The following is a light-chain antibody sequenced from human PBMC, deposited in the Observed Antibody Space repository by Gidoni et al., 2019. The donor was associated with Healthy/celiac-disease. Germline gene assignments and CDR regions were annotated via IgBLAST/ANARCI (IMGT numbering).Light chain of an antibody. J-gene: IGLJ2*01. CDR1: SRDVGGYNY. CDR3: SSYTSSSTLV. Sequence: QSALTQPASASGSPGQSITISCTGTSRDVGGYNYVSWYQQHPGKAPKLMMYEVSNRPSGVSNRFSGSKSGNTASLTISGLQAEDEADYYCSSYTSSSTLVFGGGTKLTVL. CDR2: EVS. V-gene: IGLV2-14*01.